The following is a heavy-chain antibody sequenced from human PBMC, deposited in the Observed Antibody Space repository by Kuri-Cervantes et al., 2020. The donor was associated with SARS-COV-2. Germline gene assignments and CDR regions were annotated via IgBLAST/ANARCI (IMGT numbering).Heavy chain of an antibody. CDR2: VYHYGST. D-gene: IGHD3-16*01. V-gene: IGHV4-38-2*01. Sequence: SETLSLTCAVSGYSISRAYYWDWIRQPPGKGLEWIGSVYHYGSTYYNLSLKSRVTISVDTSKNQFSLKLSSVTAADTAVYYCARSPHGDYFDYWGQGTLVTVSS. J-gene: IGHJ4*02. CDR1: GYSISRAYY. CDR3: ARSPHGDYFDY.